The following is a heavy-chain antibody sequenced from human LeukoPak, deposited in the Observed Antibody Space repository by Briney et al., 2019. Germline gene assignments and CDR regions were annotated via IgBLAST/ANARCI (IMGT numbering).Heavy chain of an antibody. D-gene: IGHD3-10*01. CDR3: ARDLESPGELKYYYYMDV. J-gene: IGHJ6*03. CDR1: GYTFSIYG. CDR2: INPYTGDT. Sequence: ASVKVSCKASGYTFSIYGFSWVRQAPGQGLEWMGWINPYTGDTNSAQKFQGRVTMTRDTSISTAYMELSRLRSDDTAVYYCARDLESPGELKYYYYMDVWGKGTTVTVSS. V-gene: IGHV1-2*02.